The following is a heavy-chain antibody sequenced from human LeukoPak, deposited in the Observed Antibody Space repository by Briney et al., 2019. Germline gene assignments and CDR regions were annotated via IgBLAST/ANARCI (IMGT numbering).Heavy chain of an antibody. V-gene: IGHV3-9*01. D-gene: IGHD6-19*01. Sequence: TGGSLRLSCAASGFTFDDYAMHWVRQAPGKGLEWVSGVSWNSGSIGYADSVKGRFTISRDNAKNSLYLQMNSLRAEDTALYYCAKDRGATQGLSPDRYFDLWGRGTLVTVSS. J-gene: IGHJ2*01. CDR3: AKDRGATQGLSPDRYFDL. CDR2: VSWNSGSI. CDR1: GFTFDDYA.